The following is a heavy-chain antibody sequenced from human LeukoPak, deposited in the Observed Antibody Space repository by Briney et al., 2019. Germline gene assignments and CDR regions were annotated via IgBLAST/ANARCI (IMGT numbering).Heavy chain of an antibody. V-gene: IGHV3-7*03. CDR3: ARDGHYFAMDV. Sequence: GGSLRLSCAASGFTFNYYWMSWDRQTPGKGLEWLANIKPDGSEKYYVDSVRGRFTISRDNAKSSVHLQMNGLRAEDTAIYYCARDGHYFAMDVWGQGTTVTVSS. CDR1: GFTFNYYW. J-gene: IGHJ6*02. CDR2: IKPDGSEK.